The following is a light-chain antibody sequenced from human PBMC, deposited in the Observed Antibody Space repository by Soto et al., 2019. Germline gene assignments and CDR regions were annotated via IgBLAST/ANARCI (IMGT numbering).Light chain of an antibody. CDR2: EVS. V-gene: IGLV2-14*03. CDR3: VSYTSRSTYV. CDR1: SSDVGGYNY. Sequence: QSVLTQPASVSGSPGQSITISCTGTSSDVGGYNYVSWYQQHPDKAPKLMIYEVSNRPSGVSNRFSGSKSGNTASLTISGLQAEDEADYYCVSYTSRSTYVFGSGTQLTVL. J-gene: IGLJ7*01.